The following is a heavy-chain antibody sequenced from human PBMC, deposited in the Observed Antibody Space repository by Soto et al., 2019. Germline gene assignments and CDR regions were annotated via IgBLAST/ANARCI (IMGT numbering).Heavy chain of an antibody. CDR3: AKGVPGRAVAGTGYFQH. J-gene: IGHJ1*01. CDR2: ISGSGDST. D-gene: IGHD6-19*01. CDR1: GFTFSSYA. V-gene: IGHV3-23*01. Sequence: EVQLLESGGGLVQPGGSLRLSCAASGFTFSSYAMSWVRQAPGKGLEWVSGISGSGDSTYYADSVKGRFTISRDNSKNKLYLQMNCLRAEDTAVYYCAKGVPGRAVAGTGYFQHWGQGTLVTVSS.